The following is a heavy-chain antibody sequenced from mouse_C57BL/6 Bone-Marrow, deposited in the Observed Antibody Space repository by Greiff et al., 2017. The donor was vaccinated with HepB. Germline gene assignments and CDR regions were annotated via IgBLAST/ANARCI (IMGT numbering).Heavy chain of an antibody. J-gene: IGHJ1*03. CDR3: SKSHYYGSSYWYFDV. V-gene: IGHV1-53*01. D-gene: IGHD1-1*01. CDR2: INPSNGGT. CDR1: GYTFTSYW. Sequence: QVQLQQPGTELVKPGASVKLSCKASGYTFTSYWMHWVKQRPGQGLEWIGNINPSNGGTNYNEKFKSKATLTVDKSSSTAYMQLSSLTSEDSAVYYCSKSHYYGSSYWYFDVWGTGTTVSVSS.